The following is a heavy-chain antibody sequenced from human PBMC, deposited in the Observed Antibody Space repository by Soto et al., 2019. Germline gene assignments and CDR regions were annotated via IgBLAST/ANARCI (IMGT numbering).Heavy chain of an antibody. D-gene: IGHD3-16*02. Sequence: GVSVNVYCQAAGYTFSDYYIHWVRQAPGQGLEWMGWINPSGGSTSCAQKFQGRVTMTRDTSTSTVYMELSSLRSEDTAVYYCARAKLTFGGVIVIGSAFDIWGQGTMVTVSS. J-gene: IGHJ3*02. CDR1: GYTFSDYY. CDR3: ARAKLTFGGVIVIGSAFDI. CDR2: INPSGGST. V-gene: IGHV1-46*03.